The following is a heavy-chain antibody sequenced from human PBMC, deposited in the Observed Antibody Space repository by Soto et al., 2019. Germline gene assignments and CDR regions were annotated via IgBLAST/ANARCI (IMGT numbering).Heavy chain of an antibody. Sequence: QVQLVQSGAEVKKPGSSVKVSCKASGGTFSSYAISWVRQAPGQGLEWRGGIIPIFGTANYAQKFQGRVTITADESTSTAYMELSSLRSEDTAVYYCARGYCSGGSCYPNTGPEDYYYYGMDVWGQGTTVTVSS. D-gene: IGHD2-15*01. V-gene: IGHV1-69*01. CDR2: IIPIFGTA. CDR1: GGTFSSYA. CDR3: ARGYCSGGSCYPNTGPEDYYYYGMDV. J-gene: IGHJ6*02.